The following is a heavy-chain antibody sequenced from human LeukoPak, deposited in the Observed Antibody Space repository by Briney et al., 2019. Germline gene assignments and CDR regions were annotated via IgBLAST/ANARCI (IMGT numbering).Heavy chain of an antibody. V-gene: IGHV4-59*08. CDR1: GGSISSYY. CDR3: ARHWSSHRSGDWFDP. J-gene: IGHJ5*02. CDR2: IYYSGST. D-gene: IGHD2-2*01. Sequence: PSETLSLTCTVSGGSISSYYWSWIRQPPGKGLEWIGYIYYSGSTNYNPSLKSRVTISVDTSKNQFSLKLSSVTAADTAVYYCARHWSSHRSGDWFDPWGQGTLVTVSS.